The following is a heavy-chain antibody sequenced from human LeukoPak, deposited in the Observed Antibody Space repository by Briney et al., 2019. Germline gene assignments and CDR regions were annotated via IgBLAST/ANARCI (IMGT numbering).Heavy chain of an antibody. D-gene: IGHD2-15*01. CDR3: AKDGPYGSSWYFYFDY. CDR2: ISSTGGTT. J-gene: IGHJ4*02. CDR1: GLTFSSYA. Sequence: GGSLRLSCAVSGLTFSSYAMSWVRLAPGKGLEWVSSISSTGGTTYYADAVKGRFTTSRDNSKNTLYLEMNSLRAEDTAAYFCAKDGPYGSSWYFYFDYWGQGTLVSVSS. V-gene: IGHV3-23*01.